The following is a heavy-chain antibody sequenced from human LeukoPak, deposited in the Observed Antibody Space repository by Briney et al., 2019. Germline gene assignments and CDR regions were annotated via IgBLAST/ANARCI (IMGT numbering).Heavy chain of an antibody. J-gene: IGHJ5*02. CDR1: GGTFSSYA. Sequence: ASVKVSCKASGGTFSSYAISWVRQAPGQGLEWMGGIIPIFGTANYAQKFQGRVTITTDESTSTAYMELSSLRSEDTAVYYCARSRGDIVVVPAAIQIPDWFDPWGQGTLVTVSS. CDR2: IIPIFGTA. V-gene: IGHV1-69*05. D-gene: IGHD2-2*01. CDR3: ARSRGDIVVVPAAIQIPDWFDP.